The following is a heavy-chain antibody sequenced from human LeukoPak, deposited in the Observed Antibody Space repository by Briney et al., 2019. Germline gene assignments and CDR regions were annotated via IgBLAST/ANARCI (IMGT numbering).Heavy chain of an antibody. CDR3: ARERSSGLSIAPTYGWDY. Sequence: PGGSLRLSCAASGFTFDDYGMSWVRQAPGKGLEWVSGINWNGGSTGYADSVKGRFTISRDNAKNSLYLQMNSLRAEDTALYYCARERSSGLSIAPTYGWDYWGQGTLVTVSS. D-gene: IGHD6-6*01. J-gene: IGHJ4*02. CDR1: GFTFDDYG. CDR2: INWNGGST. V-gene: IGHV3-20*04.